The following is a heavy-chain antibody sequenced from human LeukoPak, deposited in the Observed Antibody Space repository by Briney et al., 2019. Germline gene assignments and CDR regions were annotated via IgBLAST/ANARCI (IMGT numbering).Heavy chain of an antibody. CDR2: IYSGGST. D-gene: IGHD6-6*01. CDR1: GFTVSSNY. V-gene: IGHV3-53*01. J-gene: IGHJ4*02. Sequence: GGSLRLSCAASGFTVSSNYMSWVRQAPGKGLEWVSVIYSGGSTYYADSVKGRFTISRDNSKNRLYMQMNSLRAEDTAVYYCAKKLGSSPGDFFDYWGQGTLVTVSS. CDR3: AKKLGSSPGDFFDY.